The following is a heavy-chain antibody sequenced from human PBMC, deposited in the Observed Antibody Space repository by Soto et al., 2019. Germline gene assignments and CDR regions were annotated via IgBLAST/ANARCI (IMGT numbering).Heavy chain of an antibody. J-gene: IGHJ4*02. D-gene: IGHD4-17*01. CDR1: GGSIRSGGYF. V-gene: IGHV4-30-2*01. CDR2: IYHSGST. Sequence: QLQLQESGSVLVKPSQTLSHTCAVSGGSIRSGGYFWRWIRQTPGKGLEWIGYIYHSGSTYYNPSLKSRVTISVDRSKNQFSLKLSSVTAADTAVYYCLGDYGTSYDYWGQGTLVTVSS. CDR3: LGDYGTSYDY.